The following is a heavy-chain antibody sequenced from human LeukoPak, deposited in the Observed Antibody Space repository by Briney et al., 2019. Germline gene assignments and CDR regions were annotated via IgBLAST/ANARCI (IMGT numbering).Heavy chain of an antibody. CDR1: GFTFSSYA. D-gene: IGHD6-13*01. CDR3: ARGYSSSWYSSAFDI. CDR2: ISYDGSNK. J-gene: IGHJ3*02. V-gene: IGHV3-30-3*01. Sequence: GRSLRLSCAASGFTFSSYAMHWVRQAPGKGLEGVAVISYDGSNKYYADSVKGRFTISRDNSKNTLYLQMNSLRAEDTAVYYCARGYSSSWYSSAFDIWGQGTMVTVSS.